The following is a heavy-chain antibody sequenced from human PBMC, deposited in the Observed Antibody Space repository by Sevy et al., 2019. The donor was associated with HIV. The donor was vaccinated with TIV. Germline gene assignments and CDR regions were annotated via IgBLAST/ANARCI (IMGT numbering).Heavy chain of an antibody. CDR2: ISSSSNII. CDR1: GFTLSPYS. Sequence: GGSLRLSCAASGFTLSPYSMEWVRQAPGKGLEWVSHISSSSNIIYYADSVKGRFTVSRDNAKNSLYLRMDSLRDEDTAVYYCARDAMRVGNSNYYYGMDVWVQGTTVTVSS. V-gene: IGHV3-48*02. J-gene: IGHJ6*02. D-gene: IGHD2-2*01. CDR3: ARDAMRVGNSNYYYGMDV.